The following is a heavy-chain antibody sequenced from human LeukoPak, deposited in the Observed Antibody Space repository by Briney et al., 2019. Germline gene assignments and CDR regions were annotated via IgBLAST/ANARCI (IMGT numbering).Heavy chain of an antibody. V-gene: IGHV3-21*01. CDR1: GFTFSSYS. CDR2: ISSSSGYI. J-gene: IGHJ2*01. CDR3: ARPYYYGSGSYSDYWYFDL. D-gene: IGHD3-10*01. Sequence: PGGSLRLSCEASGFTFSSYSMNWVRQAPGKGLEWVSAISSSSGYIYYADSVKGRFTISRGDAKNSLHLQMNSLRAEDTAVYYCARPYYYGSGSYSDYWYFDLWGHGTLVTVSS.